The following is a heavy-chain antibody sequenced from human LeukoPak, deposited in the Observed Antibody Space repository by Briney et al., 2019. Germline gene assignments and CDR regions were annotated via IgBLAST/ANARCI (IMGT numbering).Heavy chain of an antibody. CDR1: GYTFSDYW. V-gene: IGHV3-7*01. Sequence: TGGSLRLSCAASGYTFSDYWMSWVRQAPGKGLEWVASINEDGSDKYYVDSVKGRFTISRDNAKNSLYLQMNSLRAEDTAVYYCARDHVSLVRGVIDYYYYYGMDVWGQGTTVTVSS. D-gene: IGHD3-10*01. J-gene: IGHJ6*02. CDR2: INEDGSDK. CDR3: ARDHVSLVRGVIDYYYYYGMDV.